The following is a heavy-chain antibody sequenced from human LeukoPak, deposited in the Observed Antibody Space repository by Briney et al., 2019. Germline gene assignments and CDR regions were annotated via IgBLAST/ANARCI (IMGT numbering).Heavy chain of an antibody. CDR1: GGSISSSSYY. V-gene: IGHV4-39*07. Sequence: PSETLSLTCTVSGGSISSSSYYWGWIRQPPGKGLEWIGSIYYSGSTYYNPSLKSRVTISVDTSKNQFSLKLSSVPAADTAVYYCARGGTAMVPLDYWGQGTLVTVSS. CDR3: ARGGTAMVPLDY. CDR2: IYYSGST. D-gene: IGHD5-18*01. J-gene: IGHJ4*02.